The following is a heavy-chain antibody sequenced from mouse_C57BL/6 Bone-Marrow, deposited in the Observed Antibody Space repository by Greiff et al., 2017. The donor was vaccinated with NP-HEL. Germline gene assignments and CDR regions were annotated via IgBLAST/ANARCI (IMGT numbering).Heavy chain of an antibody. CDR2: IYPGSGST. V-gene: IGHV1-55*01. D-gene: IGHD4-1*01. Sequence: QVQLQQPGAELVKPGASVKMSCKASGYTFTSYWITWVKQRPGQGLEWLGDIYPGSGSTNSNEKFKSKATLTVDTSSSTAYRQLSSLTSDDTAVYYCERVGPYAMDYWGQGTSVTVSS. J-gene: IGHJ4*01. CDR1: GYTFTSYW. CDR3: ERVGPYAMDY.